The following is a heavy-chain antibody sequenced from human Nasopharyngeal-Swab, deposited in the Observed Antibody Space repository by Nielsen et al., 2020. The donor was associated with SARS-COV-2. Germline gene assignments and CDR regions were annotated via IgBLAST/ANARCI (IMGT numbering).Heavy chain of an antibody. CDR2: ISYDGSNK. J-gene: IGHJ6*03. Sequence: GESLKISCAASGFTFSNYAMHWVRQAPGKGLEWVAVISYDGSNKYYADSVKGRFTISRDNSKNTLYLQMNSLRAEDTAVYYCASQGGCSGWYSSAFCYYMDVWGKGTTVTVSS. CDR3: ASQGGCSGWYSSAFCYYMDV. CDR1: GFTFSNYA. V-gene: IGHV3-30*04. D-gene: IGHD6-19*01.